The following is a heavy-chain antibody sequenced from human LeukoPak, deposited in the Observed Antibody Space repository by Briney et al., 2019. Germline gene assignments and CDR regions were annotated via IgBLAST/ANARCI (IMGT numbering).Heavy chain of an antibody. Sequence: GGSLRLSCAASGFTVSSNYMSWVRQAPGKGLEWVSVIYNGGSTYYADSVKGRFTISRDNSKNTLYLQMNSLRAEDTAVYYCARGFYYYDSSGYVLDYWGQGTLVTVSS. CDR1: GFTVSSNY. D-gene: IGHD3-22*01. J-gene: IGHJ4*02. V-gene: IGHV3-53*01. CDR2: IYNGGST. CDR3: ARGFYYYDSSGYVLDY.